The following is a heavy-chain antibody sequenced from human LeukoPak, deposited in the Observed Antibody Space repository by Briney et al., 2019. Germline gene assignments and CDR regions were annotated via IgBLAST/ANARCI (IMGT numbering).Heavy chain of an antibody. CDR3: ARNYDFWSGSHPFDY. V-gene: IGHV3-48*03. Sequence: GGSLRLSRAASGFTFSSYEMNWVRQAPGKGLEWVSYISSSGSTIYYADSVKGRFTISRDNAKNSLYLQMNSLRAEDTAVYYCARNYDFWSGSHPFDYWGQGTLVTVSS. D-gene: IGHD3-3*01. J-gene: IGHJ4*02. CDR1: GFTFSSYE. CDR2: ISSSGSTI.